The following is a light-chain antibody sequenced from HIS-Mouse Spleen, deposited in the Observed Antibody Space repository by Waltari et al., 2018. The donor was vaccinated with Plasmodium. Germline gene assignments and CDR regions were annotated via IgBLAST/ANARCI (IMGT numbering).Light chain of an antibody. J-gene: IGLJ3*02. CDR1: SSDVGRSHY. Sequence: QSALTQPRSVSGSPGQSVTISCTGTSSDVGRSHYVSWYQQQPGKAPKLMIYDVIKRPSGVPDRFSGSKSGNTASLTISGLQAEDEADYYCCSYAGSYTWVFGGGTKLTVL. V-gene: IGLV2-11*01. CDR2: DVI. CDR3: CSYAGSYTWV.